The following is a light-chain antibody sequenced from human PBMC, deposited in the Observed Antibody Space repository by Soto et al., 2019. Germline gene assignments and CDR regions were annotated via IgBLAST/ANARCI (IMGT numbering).Light chain of an antibody. V-gene: IGLV1-44*01. Sequence: QPVLTQSPSASGTPGQTVTISCSGSSSNIGSSTVNWYQHVPGTAPKLLIYRDNERLSGFPDRISASKSGTSASLVISGLQSEDEADYYCASWDVSLDGVVFGGGTKVTVL. CDR1: SSNIGSST. CDR2: RDN. CDR3: ASWDVSLDGVV. J-gene: IGLJ2*01.